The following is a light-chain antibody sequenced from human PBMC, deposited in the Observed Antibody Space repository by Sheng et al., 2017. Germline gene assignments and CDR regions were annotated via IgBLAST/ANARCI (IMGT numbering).Light chain of an antibody. CDR3: QQYNSYSA. CDR2: KAS. V-gene: IGKV1-5*03. Sequence: DIQMTQSPSSLSASVGDRVTITCRASQSIDGWLAWYQQKPGKAPNLLIYKASTLQSGVPSRFSGSGSGTEFTLTISNLQPDDFATYYCQQYNSYSAFGQGTKVEIK. J-gene: IGKJ1*01. CDR1: QSIDGW.